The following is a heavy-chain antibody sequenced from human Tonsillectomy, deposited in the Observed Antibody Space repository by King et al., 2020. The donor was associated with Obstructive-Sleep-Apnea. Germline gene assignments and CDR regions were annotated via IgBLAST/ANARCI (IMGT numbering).Heavy chain of an antibody. CDR2: ISGGGGGP. V-gene: IGHV3-23*04. Sequence: VQLVESGGGLVQPGGSLRLSFAASGFPVFSYATNWGRQAPGKGLEWVSGISGGGGGPYYPYSVKGRYTHSRDNSKDTLYLQMNSLRAEDTAVYYCAKERRVGDYPGNVFDIWGKGTMATVFS. CDR3: AKERRVGDYPGNVFDI. CDR1: GFPVFSYA. D-gene: IGHD4-17*01. J-gene: IGHJ3*02.